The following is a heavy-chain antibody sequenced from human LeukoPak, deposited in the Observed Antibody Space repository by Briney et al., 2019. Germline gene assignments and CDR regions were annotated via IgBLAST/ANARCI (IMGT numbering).Heavy chain of an antibody. Sequence: GESLEISCKGSGYSFTSYWIGWVRQTPGKGLEWMGVIYPGDSDTRYSPSFQGQVTVSADRSINTAYLQWSSLKASDTAMYYCARGSPYDDVWGSSRYDPPDYWGQGTLVTVSS. CDR3: ARGSPYDDVWGSSRYDPPDY. V-gene: IGHV5-51*01. CDR2: IYPGDSDT. CDR1: GYSFTSYW. D-gene: IGHD3-16*02. J-gene: IGHJ4*02.